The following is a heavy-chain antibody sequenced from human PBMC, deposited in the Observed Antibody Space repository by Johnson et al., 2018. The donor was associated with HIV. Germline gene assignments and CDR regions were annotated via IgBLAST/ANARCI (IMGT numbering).Heavy chain of an antibody. Sequence: VQLVESGGGLVKPGGSLRLSCAASGFTFSRYWMHWVRQAPGKGLVWVSGISWNSGNIGYADSVKGRFTISRDDSKNTLYLQMNSLIPEDTAVYYCARVRRSGWYDNDAFDIWGQGTMVTVSS. CDR1: GFTFSRYW. D-gene: IGHD6-19*01. V-gene: IGHV3-74*02. CDR3: ARVRRSGWYDNDAFDI. CDR2: ISWNSGNI. J-gene: IGHJ3*02.